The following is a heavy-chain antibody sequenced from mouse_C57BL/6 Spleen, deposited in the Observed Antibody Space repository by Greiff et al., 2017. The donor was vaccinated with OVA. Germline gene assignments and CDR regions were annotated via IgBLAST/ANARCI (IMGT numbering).Heavy chain of an antibody. J-gene: IGHJ2*01. D-gene: IGHD1-1*01. V-gene: IGHV5-17*01. CDR3: ARRDTTVVLDY. CDR1: GFTFSDYG. CDR2: ISSGSSTI. Sequence: EVQRVESGGGLVKPGGSLKLSRAASGFTFSDYGMHWVRQAPEKGLEWVAYISSGSSTIYYADTVKGRFTISRDNAKNTLFLQMTSLRSEDTAMYYCARRDTTVVLDYWGQGTTLTVSS.